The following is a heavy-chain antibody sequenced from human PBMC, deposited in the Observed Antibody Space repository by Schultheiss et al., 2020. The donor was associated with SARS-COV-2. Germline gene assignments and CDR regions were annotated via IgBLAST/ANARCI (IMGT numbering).Heavy chain of an antibody. D-gene: IGHD2-21*02. CDR3: ARAAVVTAITDAFDI. CDR2: IYYSGST. V-gene: IGHV4-59*12. CDR1: GGSISSYY. J-gene: IGHJ3*02. Sequence: SETLSLTCTFSGGSISSYYWSWIRQPPGKGLEWIGYIYYSGSTNYNPSLKSRVTISVDTSKNQFSLKLSSVTAADTAVYYCARAAVVTAITDAFDIWGQGTMVTVSS.